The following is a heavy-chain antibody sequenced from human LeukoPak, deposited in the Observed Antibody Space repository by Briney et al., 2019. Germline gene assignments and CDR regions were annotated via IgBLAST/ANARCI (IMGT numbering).Heavy chain of an antibody. CDR2: IYYSGST. D-gene: IGHD2-2*01. Sequence: SETLSLTCTVSGGSISSYYWSWIRQPPGKGLEWIGYIYYSGSTNYNPSLKSRVTISVDTSKNQFSLKLSFVTAADTAVYYCARGIVVPAARFDPWGQGTLVTVSS. CDR1: GGSISSYY. CDR3: ARGIVVPAARFDP. J-gene: IGHJ5*02. V-gene: IGHV4-59*01.